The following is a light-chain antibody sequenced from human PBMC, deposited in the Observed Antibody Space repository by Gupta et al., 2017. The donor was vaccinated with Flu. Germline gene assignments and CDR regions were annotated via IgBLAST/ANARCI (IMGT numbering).Light chain of an antibody. CDR1: QRNNNY. CDR3: QHRNSTPRA. J-gene: IGKJ1*01. V-gene: IGKV1-39*01. Sequence: PSSLSASVGDRVTITCRASQRNNNYLNWYQQKPGKAPKLLIYAASRVQSGVPSRFSGSGSGTDFTLTISSRQPEDFATYYCQHRNSTPRAFGQGTMVEIK. CDR2: AAS.